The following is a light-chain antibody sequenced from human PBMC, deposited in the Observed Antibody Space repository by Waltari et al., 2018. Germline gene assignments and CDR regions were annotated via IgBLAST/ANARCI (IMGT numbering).Light chain of an antibody. CDR1: SSDFNGYNY. CDR2: DVV. V-gene: IGLV2-11*01. CDR3: CSYVGSNVV. Sequence: QSALTQPRSVYGSPGQSVTISCSGTSSDFNGYNYVSWYQQLPGKAPKLMIYDVVKRPSGVPDRFSASKSGNTASLTISGLQAEDEADYYCCSYVGSNVVFGGGTKLTVL. J-gene: IGLJ2*01.